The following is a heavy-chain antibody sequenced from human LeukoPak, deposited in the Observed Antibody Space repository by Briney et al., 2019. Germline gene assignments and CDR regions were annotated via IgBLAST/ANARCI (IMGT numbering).Heavy chain of an antibody. Sequence: GGSLRPSCTASGFTFSIYAMGWVRQAPGKGLEWVSAITDSGGDTYHADSVKGRLTISRDNSKNTLYLQMNSLRVEDTAVYYCATGSSSSRPYYFDFWGQGTLVTVSS. D-gene: IGHD6-6*01. V-gene: IGHV3-23*01. CDR2: ITDSGGDT. CDR1: GFTFSIYA. J-gene: IGHJ4*02. CDR3: ATGSSSSRPYYFDF.